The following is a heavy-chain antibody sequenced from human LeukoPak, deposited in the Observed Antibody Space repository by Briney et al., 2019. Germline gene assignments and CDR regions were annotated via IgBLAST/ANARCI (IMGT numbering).Heavy chain of an antibody. CDR1: GYSISSGYY. CDR2: IYHNGNT. V-gene: IGHV4-38-2*02. Sequence: PSETLSLTCAVSGYSISSGYYWAWIRQPPGKGLEGIGKIYHNGNTYYNPSLKGRLTISVDTSKNQFSLKLSSVTAADTALYYCAREQHWGQGTLVTVSS. CDR3: AREQH. J-gene: IGHJ1*01.